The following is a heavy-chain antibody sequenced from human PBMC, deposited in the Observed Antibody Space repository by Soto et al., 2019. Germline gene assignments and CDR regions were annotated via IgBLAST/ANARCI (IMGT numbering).Heavy chain of an antibody. J-gene: IGHJ6*03. CDR1: SGSISSSNW. Sequence: SETLSLTCAVSSGSISSSNWWSWVRQPPGKGLEWIGEIYHSGSTNYNPSLKSRVTISVDKSKNQFSLKLSSVTAADTAVYYCARVAKNRLQGRYMDVWDKGSTVTVSX. V-gene: IGHV4-4*02. CDR3: ARVAKNRLQGRYMDV. CDR2: IYHSGST. D-gene: IGHD4-4*01.